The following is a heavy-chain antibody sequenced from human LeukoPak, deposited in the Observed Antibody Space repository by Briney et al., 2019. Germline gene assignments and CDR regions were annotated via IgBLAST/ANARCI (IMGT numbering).Heavy chain of an antibody. J-gene: IGHJ4*02. V-gene: IGHV1-18*01. D-gene: IGHD2-15*01. CDR2: ISTYNGNT. Sequence: EASVKVSCRSSGYTFTTYGITWVRQAPGQGLEWMGWISTYNGNTNYAQKFQGRVTMTRDTSISTAYMELSRLRSDDTAVYYCARVAYCSGGSCYSPPFDYWGQGTLVTVSS. CDR1: GYTFTTYG. CDR3: ARVAYCSGGSCYSPPFDY.